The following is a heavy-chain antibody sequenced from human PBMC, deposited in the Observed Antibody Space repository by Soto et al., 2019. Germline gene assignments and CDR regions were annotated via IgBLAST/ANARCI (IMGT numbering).Heavy chain of an antibody. V-gene: IGHV4-59*01. CDR2: ISDSGAT. D-gene: IGHD2-15*01. CDR3: GRGAGGFCGPDSFYI. CDR1: GDSIIRSF. Sequence: QVQPQESGPRLVKSSETLSLVCSVSGDSIIRSFWGWIRQSPWKGLEYIGYISDSGATDYDPSLTSRVTISEATSTNQFSLSLTAVSAADTAMYYCGRGAGGFCGPDSFYIWGQGTMVTVSS. J-gene: IGHJ3*02.